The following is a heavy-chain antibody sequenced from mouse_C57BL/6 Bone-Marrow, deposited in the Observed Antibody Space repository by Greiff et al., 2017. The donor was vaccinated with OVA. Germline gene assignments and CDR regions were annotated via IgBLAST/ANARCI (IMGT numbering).Heavy chain of an antibody. CDR3: VRHGGSSYFDY. Sequence: EVQRVESGGGLVQPKGSLKLSCAASGFSFNTYAMNWVRQAPGKGLEWVARIRSKSNNYATYYADSVKDRFTISRDDSESMLYLQMNNLKTEDTAMYYCVRHGGSSYFDYWGQGTTLTVSS. J-gene: IGHJ2*01. V-gene: IGHV10-1*01. CDR2: IRSKSNNYAT. D-gene: IGHD1-1*01. CDR1: GFSFNTYA.